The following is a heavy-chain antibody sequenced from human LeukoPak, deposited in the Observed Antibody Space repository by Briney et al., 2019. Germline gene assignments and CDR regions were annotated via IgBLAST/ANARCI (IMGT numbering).Heavy chain of an antibody. Sequence: GGSLRLSCAPSGVTFDDHAMHWVRQAPGKGLEWVSSITWNSGNIGSADSVKGRFTISRDNAKNSLYLQMSSLRPEDTALYYCVKGVGLQTDYYYYMDVWGKGTTVTVSS. CDR2: ITWNSGNI. CDR3: VKGVGLQTDYYYYMDV. V-gene: IGHV3-9*01. D-gene: IGHD5-18*01. J-gene: IGHJ6*03. CDR1: GVTFDDHA.